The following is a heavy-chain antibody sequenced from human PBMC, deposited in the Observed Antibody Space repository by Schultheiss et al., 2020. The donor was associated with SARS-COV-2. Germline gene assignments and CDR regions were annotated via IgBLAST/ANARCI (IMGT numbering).Heavy chain of an antibody. Sequence: GGSLRLSCAASGFTFVDYAMHWVRQTPGKGLEWVSSISWNSGTIGYADSVKGRITISRDNSKNSLHLQMISLRGEDTAVYYCATDAWWHDAFDIWGQGTMVTVSS. CDR3: ATDAWWHDAFDI. D-gene: IGHD2-15*01. V-gene: IGHV3-9*01. J-gene: IGHJ3*02. CDR1: GFTFVDYA. CDR2: ISWNSGTI.